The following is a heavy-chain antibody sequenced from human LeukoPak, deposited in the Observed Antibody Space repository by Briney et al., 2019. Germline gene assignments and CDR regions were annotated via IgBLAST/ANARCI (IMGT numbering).Heavy chain of an antibody. CDR2: INHSGST. Sequence: SETLPLTCAVYVGSFSGYYWSWIRQPPGKGLEWIGEINHSGSTNYNPSLKSRVTISVDTSKNQFSLKLGSVTAADTAVYYCARAKDIVVVPATNAFDIWGQGTMVTVSS. CDR1: VGSFSGYY. V-gene: IGHV4-34*01. CDR3: ARAKDIVVVPATNAFDI. J-gene: IGHJ3*02. D-gene: IGHD2-2*01.